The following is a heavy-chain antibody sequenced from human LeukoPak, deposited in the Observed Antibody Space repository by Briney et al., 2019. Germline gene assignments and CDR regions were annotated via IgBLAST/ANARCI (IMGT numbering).Heavy chain of an antibody. CDR1: GGTFSSYA. V-gene: IGHV1-69*01. CDR3: ARDSITMTAFDI. J-gene: IGHJ3*02. D-gene: IGHD3-22*01. Sequence: ASVKVSWKASGGTFSSYAISWVRQPPGQGLEWMGGIIPIFGTANYAQKFQGRVTITADESTSTAYMELSSLRSEDTAVYYCARDSITMTAFDIWGQGTMVTVSS. CDR2: IIPIFGTA.